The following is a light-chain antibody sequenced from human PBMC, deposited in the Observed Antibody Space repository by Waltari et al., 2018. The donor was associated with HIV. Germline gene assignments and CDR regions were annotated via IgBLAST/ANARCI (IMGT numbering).Light chain of an antibody. CDR2: DVS. CDR1: SSDVGNYNS. V-gene: IGLV2-14*03. CDR3: SSYTTSSTRV. Sequence: QSAPTQPASVSGSPGQSITISCAGTSSDVGNYNSVSWYQQHPGKAPKLMIYDVSHRPSGVSNRFSVSKSGNTASLTISGLQAEDEADYFCSSYTTSSTRVFGGGTKLTVL. J-gene: IGLJ3*02.